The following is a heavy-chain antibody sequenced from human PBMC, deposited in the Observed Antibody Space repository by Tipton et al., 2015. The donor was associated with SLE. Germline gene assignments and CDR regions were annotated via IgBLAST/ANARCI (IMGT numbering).Heavy chain of an antibody. Sequence: SLRLSCAASGFTFSSYSMNWVRQAPGKGLEWVSSISSSSSYIDYADSVRGRFTISRDNAKNSLYLQMNSLRAEDTAVYYCAKSLWELVPIGDSWGQGTLVTVSS. CDR1: GFTFSSYS. CDR2: ISSSSSYI. CDR3: AKSLWELVPIGDS. D-gene: IGHD1-26*01. V-gene: IGHV3-21*01. J-gene: IGHJ4*02.